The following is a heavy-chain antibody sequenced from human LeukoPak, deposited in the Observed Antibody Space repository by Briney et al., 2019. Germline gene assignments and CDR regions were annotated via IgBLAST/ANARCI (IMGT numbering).Heavy chain of an antibody. CDR1: GGSISSGGYY. J-gene: IGHJ4*02. Sequence: PSETLSLTCTVSGGSISSGGYYWSWIRQHPGKGLEWIGYIYYSGSTYYNPSLKSRVTISVDTSKNQFSLKLSSVTAVDTAVYYCARARYGDYIDYWGQGTLVTVSS. V-gene: IGHV4-31*03. D-gene: IGHD4-17*01. CDR3: ARARYGDYIDY. CDR2: IYYSGST.